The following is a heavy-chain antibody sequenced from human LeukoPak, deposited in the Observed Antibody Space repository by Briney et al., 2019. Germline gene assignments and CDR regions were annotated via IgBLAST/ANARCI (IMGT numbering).Heavy chain of an antibody. J-gene: IGHJ4*02. Sequence: SETLSLTCTVSGGSISSSSYYWGWIRQPPGKGLEWIGSSYYSGSTYDNPSLKSRVTIFVDTAKNQFSLNLRSAPAADKAVSYCARLYYDSSGYYQISYFDYWGQGTLVTVSS. CDR1: GGSISSSSYY. V-gene: IGHV4-39*01. CDR3: ARLYYDSSGYYQISYFDY. D-gene: IGHD3-22*01. CDR2: SYYSGST.